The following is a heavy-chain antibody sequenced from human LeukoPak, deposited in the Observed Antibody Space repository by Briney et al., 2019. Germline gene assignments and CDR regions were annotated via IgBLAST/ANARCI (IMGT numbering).Heavy chain of an antibody. CDR3: ARQYRSGWYYFDY. J-gene: IGHJ4*02. CDR2: IHPSDSDA. Sequence: HGESLQISCQGSGYNFATYWIGWVRHMPGKGLEWMGIIHPSDSDARYSPSFQGQVTFSADKSINTAYLQWSSLKASDTAMYYCARQYRSGWYYFDYWGQGTLVTVSS. CDR1: GYNFATYW. D-gene: IGHD6-19*01. V-gene: IGHV5-51*01.